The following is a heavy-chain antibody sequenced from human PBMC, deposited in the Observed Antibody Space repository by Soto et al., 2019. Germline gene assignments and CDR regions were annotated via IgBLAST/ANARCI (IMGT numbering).Heavy chain of an antibody. CDR2: IYNSGRT. CDR1: GFSVSSNY. Sequence: EVQVVESGGGLVQPGGSLRLACAASGFSVSSNYMSWVRQAPGKGLEWVSVIYNSGRTYYADSVKGRFTSSRDNSNNTVCLQRNSLRVEDTAVEYGAGRAECYAGSWYFDLWGRGTLVTVSS. D-gene: IGHD2-2*01. V-gene: IGHV3-53*01. J-gene: IGHJ2*01. CDR3: AGRAECYAGSWYFDL.